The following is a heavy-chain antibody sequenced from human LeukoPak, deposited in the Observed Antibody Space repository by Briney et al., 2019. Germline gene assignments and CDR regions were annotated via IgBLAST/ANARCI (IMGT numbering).Heavy chain of an antibody. CDR3: ARDLVYYDSSGYYEDYYYYGMDV. Sequence: SVKVSCKASGFTFTSSAMQWVRQARGQRLEWIGWIVVGSGNTNYAQKFQERVTMTRDTSTSTVYMELSSLRSEDTAVYYCARDLVYYDSSGYYEDYYYYGMDVWGQGTTVTVSS. V-gene: IGHV1-58*02. J-gene: IGHJ6*02. D-gene: IGHD3-22*01. CDR1: GFTFTSSA. CDR2: IVVGSGNT.